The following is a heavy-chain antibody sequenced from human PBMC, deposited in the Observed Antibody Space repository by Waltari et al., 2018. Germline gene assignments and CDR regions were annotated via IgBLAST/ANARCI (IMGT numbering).Heavy chain of an antibody. V-gene: IGHV4-39*02. J-gene: IGHJ4*02. D-gene: IGHD6-6*01. CDR1: GGSISSRTCY. CDR3: AREYSSSSGKLFDY. CDR2: IYYSGTT. Sequence: QLQLQESGPGLVKPSEALSLTCTVSGGSISSRTCYWDWVRQSPGNDLEWIGSIYYSGTTYYNPSLKGRVTMSVDTSKNQFSLELRSVTAADTAVYYCAREYSSSSGKLFDYWGQGTLVTVSS.